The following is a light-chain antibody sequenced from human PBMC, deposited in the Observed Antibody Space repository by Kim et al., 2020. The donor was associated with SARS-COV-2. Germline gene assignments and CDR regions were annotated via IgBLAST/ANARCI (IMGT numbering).Light chain of an antibody. CDR2: GAS. Sequence: SPGEGDTLYSGTSESVSGSYIAWYQQKTGQTPRLLIYGASSRATGIPDRFSGSGSSTDFTLTINRLEPEDFAVYYCQQYSSSPGTFGGGTKVDIK. CDR3: QQYSSSPGT. J-gene: IGKJ4*01. CDR1: ESVSGSY. V-gene: IGKV3-20*01.